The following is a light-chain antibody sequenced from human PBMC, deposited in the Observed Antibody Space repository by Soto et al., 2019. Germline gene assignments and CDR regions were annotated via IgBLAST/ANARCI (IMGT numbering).Light chain of an antibody. CDR3: MQRIEFPLT. Sequence: DIVMTQTPLSLPVTPGEPASISCGSSQSLLDSDDGNPYLDWYLQKPGQSPQLLIYTVSYRASGVPDRFSGSGSGTDFTLKISRVEAEDVGVYYCMQRIEFPLTFGGGTKVEIK. V-gene: IGKV2-40*01. CDR1: QSLLDSDDGNPY. CDR2: TVS. J-gene: IGKJ4*01.